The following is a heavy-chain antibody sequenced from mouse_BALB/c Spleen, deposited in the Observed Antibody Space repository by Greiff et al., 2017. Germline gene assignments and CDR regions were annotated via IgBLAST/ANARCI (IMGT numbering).Heavy chain of an antibody. CDR2: IWTGGGT. J-gene: IGHJ2*01. CDR3: VRAFYFDY. CDR1: GFSLTSYD. Sequence: VQLQESGPGLVAPSQSLSITCTVSGFSLTSYDISWIRQPPGKGLEWLGVIWTGGGTNYNSAFMSRLSISKDNSKSQVFLKMNSLQTDDTAIYYCVRAFYFDYWGQGTTLTVSS. V-gene: IGHV2-9-2*01.